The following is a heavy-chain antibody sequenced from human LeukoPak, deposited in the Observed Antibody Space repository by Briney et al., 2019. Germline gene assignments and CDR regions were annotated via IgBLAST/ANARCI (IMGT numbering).Heavy chain of an antibody. CDR2: IYPGDSDT. CDR1: GYSFTSYW. J-gene: IGHJ5*02. D-gene: IGHD6-13*01. CDR3: ARAAADLSSWNWFDP. Sequence: GESLKISCKGSGYSFTSYWIGWVRQMPGKGLEWMGIIYPGDSDTRYSPSFQGQVTISADKSISTAYLQWSSLEASDTAMYYCARAAADLSSWNWFDPWGQGTLVTVSS. V-gene: IGHV5-51*01.